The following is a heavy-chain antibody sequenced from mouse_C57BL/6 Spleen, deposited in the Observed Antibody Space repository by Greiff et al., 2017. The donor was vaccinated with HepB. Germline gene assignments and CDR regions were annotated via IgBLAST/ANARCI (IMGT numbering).Heavy chain of an antibody. J-gene: IGHJ1*03. D-gene: IGHD2-3*01. Sequence: EVQLQQSGPELVKPGASVKMSCEASGYTFTDYNMHWVKQSHGKSLEWIGYINPNNGGTSYNQKFKGKATLTVNKSSSTAYMELRSLTSEDSAVYYCANDGYYWYFDVWGTGTTVTVSS. CDR3: ANDGYYWYFDV. CDR1: GYTFTDYN. CDR2: INPNNGGT. V-gene: IGHV1-22*01.